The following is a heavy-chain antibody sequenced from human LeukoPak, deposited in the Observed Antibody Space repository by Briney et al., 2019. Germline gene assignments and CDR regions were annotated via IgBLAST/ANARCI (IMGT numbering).Heavy chain of an antibody. J-gene: IGHJ4*02. Sequence: GGSLRLSCAASGFTFSSYWMSWVRQAPGKGLEWVANIKQDGSEKYYVDSVKGRFTISRDNAKNSLYMQMNSLRAEDTAVYYCARDSTVKFQCYFDFWGQGTLVTVSS. V-gene: IGHV3-7*01. D-gene: IGHD4-11*01. CDR2: IKQDGSEK. CDR3: ARDSTVKFQCYFDF. CDR1: GFTFSSYW.